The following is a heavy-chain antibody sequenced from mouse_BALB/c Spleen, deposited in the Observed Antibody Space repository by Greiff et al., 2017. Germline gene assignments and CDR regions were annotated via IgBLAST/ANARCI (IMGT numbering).Heavy chain of an antibody. CDR1: GFSLSRYS. V-gene: IGHV2-6-4*01. CDR3: ARNPYYYGSSYDAMDY. Sequence: VNVVESGPGLVAPSQSLSITCTVSGFSLSRYSVHWVRQPPGKGLEWLGMIWGGGSTDYNSALKSRLSISKDNSKSQVFLKMNSLQTDDTAMYYCARNPYYYGSSYDAMDYWGQGTSVTVSS. D-gene: IGHD1-1*01. CDR2: IWGGGST. J-gene: IGHJ4*01.